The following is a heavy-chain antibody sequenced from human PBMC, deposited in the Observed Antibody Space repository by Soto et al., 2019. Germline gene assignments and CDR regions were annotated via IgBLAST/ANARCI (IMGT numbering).Heavy chain of an antibody. D-gene: IGHD2-15*01. Sequence: GESLKISCKGSGYSFTSYWIGWVRQMPGKGLEWMGIIYPGDSDTRYSPSLQGQVTISADKSISTAYLQWSSLKASDTAMYYCAVHCSGGSCYSGNWFDPWGQGTLVTVSS. J-gene: IGHJ5*02. CDR1: GYSFTSYW. CDR3: AVHCSGGSCYSGNWFDP. V-gene: IGHV5-51*01. CDR2: IYPGDSDT.